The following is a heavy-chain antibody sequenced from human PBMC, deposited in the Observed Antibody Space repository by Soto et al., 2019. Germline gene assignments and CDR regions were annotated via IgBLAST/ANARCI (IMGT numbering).Heavy chain of an antibody. V-gene: IGHV1-8*01. D-gene: IGHD1-26*01. CDR3: ARGVSAGVDY. Sequence: ASVKVSCKASGYSFTSLDINWVRQTAGQGLEWMGWMEPSTGRTGYAQKFRGRVTMTRDTSINTAYMELTTLTSDDTAFYYCARGVSAGVDYWGQGTLVTVSS. CDR1: GYSFTSLD. J-gene: IGHJ4*02. CDR2: MEPSTGRT.